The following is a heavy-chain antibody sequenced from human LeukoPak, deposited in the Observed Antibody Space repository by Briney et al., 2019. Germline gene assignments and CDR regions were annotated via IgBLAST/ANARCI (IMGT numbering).Heavy chain of an antibody. J-gene: IGHJ4*02. CDR2: INPNSGGA. D-gene: IGHD4-11*01. V-gene: IGHV1-2*02. CDR1: GYTFTNYY. Sequence: ASVKVSCKASGYTFTNYYIHWVRQVPGQGLEWMGWINPNSGGANYAQKFQGRVTMTRDTSISTAYMELSRLTSDDTAVYYCAKDAIVRDYSNSDYWGQGTLVTVSS. CDR3: AKDAIVRDYSNSDY.